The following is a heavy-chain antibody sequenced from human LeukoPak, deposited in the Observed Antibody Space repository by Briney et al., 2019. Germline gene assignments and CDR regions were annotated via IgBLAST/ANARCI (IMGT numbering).Heavy chain of an antibody. D-gene: IGHD1/OR15-1a*01. CDR3: ARGTLIGLYLDY. Sequence: SETLSLTCTVSGDSISSGDYYWNWIRQPPGKGLEWVGYIFYSGTTYYNPSLKSRVTISVDTSKNQFSLRLSSVTAADTAVYYCARGTLIGLYLDYWGQGTLFTVSS. CDR1: GDSISSGDYY. J-gene: IGHJ4*02. CDR2: IFYSGTT. V-gene: IGHV4-30-4*01.